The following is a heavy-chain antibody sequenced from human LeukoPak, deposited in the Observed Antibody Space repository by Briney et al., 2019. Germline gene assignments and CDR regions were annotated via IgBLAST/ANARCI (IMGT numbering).Heavy chain of an antibody. CDR2: MNPNSGNT. CDR3: ARVIENCSSTSCYLPGGDYAFDI. Sequence: ASVKVSCKASGYTFTSCDINWVRQATGQGLEWMGWMNPNSGNTGYAQKFQGRVTITRNTSISTAYMELSSLRSEDTAVYYCARVIENCSSTSCYLPGGDYAFDIWGRGTMVTVSS. CDR1: GYTFTSCD. J-gene: IGHJ3*02. V-gene: IGHV1-8*03. D-gene: IGHD2-2*01.